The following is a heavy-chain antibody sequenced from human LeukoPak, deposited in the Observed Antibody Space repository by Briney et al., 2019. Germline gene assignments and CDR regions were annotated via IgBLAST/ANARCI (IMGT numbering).Heavy chain of an antibody. D-gene: IGHD2-15*01. J-gene: IGHJ4*02. CDR1: GFTFSSYS. V-gene: IGHV3-21*01. Sequence: PGGSLRLSCAASGFTFSSYSMNWVRQAPGKGLEWVSSISRSSSYRYYADSVKGRFTISRDNAKNSLYLQMNSLRAEDTAVYYCARDYCSCVSCYYFDYWGQGTLVTVSS. CDR2: ISRSSSYR. CDR3: ARDYCSCVSCYYFDY.